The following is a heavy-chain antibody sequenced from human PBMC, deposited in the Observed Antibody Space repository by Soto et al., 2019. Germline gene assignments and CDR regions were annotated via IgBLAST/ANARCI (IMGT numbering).Heavy chain of an antibody. CDR3: ARLITMVRGVIIINYYYMDV. CDR1: GGTFSSYT. V-gene: IGHV1-69*02. Sequence: SVKVSCKASGGTFSSYTISWVRQAPGQGLEWMGRIIPILGIANYAQKFQGRVTITGDTSTSTAYMELSSLRSEDTAVYYCARLITMVRGVIIINYYYMDVWGKGTTVTVSS. J-gene: IGHJ6*03. D-gene: IGHD3-10*01. CDR2: IIPILGIA.